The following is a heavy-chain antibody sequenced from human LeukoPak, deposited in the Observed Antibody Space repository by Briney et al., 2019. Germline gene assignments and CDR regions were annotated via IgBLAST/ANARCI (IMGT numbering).Heavy chain of an antibody. Sequence: HGESLKISCKASGSSFTTYWIGWVRQMPGKGLEWMGIIYPADSDTRYRPSFQGQVTISVDKSISSAYLQWSSLKASDTAMYYCARPSYSDYDGDSWGQGTLVTVSS. V-gene: IGHV5-51*01. D-gene: IGHD4-11*01. J-gene: IGHJ4*02. CDR3: ARPSYSDYDGDS. CDR1: GSSFTTYW. CDR2: IYPADSDT.